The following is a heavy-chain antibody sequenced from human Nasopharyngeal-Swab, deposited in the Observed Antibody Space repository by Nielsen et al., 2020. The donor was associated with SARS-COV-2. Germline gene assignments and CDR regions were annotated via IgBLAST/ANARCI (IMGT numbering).Heavy chain of an antibody. V-gene: IGHV3-30*18. D-gene: IGHD2-2*01. CDR3: AKNGGADIAVVPAAIVSSFDI. J-gene: IGHJ3*02. CDR1: GFTFSPHG. CDR2: IPYDGSNK. Sequence: GESLKISCAASGFTFSPHGMHWVRQAPGKGPEWVAVIPYDGSNKYYADSVKGRFTISRDNSKSTLYLQMNSLRAEDTAVYYCAKNGGADIAVVPAAIVSSFDIWGQGTMVTVSS.